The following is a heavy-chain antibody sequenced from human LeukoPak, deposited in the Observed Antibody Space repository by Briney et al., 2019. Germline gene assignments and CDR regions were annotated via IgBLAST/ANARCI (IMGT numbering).Heavy chain of an antibody. D-gene: IGHD6-6*01. J-gene: IGHJ3*01. CDR2: ISSGGGT. V-gene: IGHV3-23*01. CDR3: ARSSYSSSSSV. CDR1: GFTFTDYA. Sequence: GGSLRLSCAASGFTFTDYALSWVRQAPGKGLEWVSGISSGGGTNYADSVKGRFTISRDNAKNSLYLQINSLRAEDTAVYYCARSSYSSSSSVWGQGTMVTVSS.